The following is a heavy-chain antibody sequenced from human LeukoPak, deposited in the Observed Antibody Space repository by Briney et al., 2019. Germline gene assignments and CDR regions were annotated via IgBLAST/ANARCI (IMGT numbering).Heavy chain of an antibody. J-gene: IGHJ6*03. CDR1: GYTFTSYY. D-gene: IGHD5-12*01. V-gene: IGHV1-46*01. Sequence: GASVKVSCKASGYTFTSYYMHWVRQAPGQGLEWMGIINPSGGSTSYAQKFQGRVTMTRDTSTSTVYMELSSLRSEDTAVYYCARGIVATIRWLGVRWAMDVWGKGTTVTISS. CDR2: INPSGGST. CDR3: ARGIVATIRWLGVRWAMDV.